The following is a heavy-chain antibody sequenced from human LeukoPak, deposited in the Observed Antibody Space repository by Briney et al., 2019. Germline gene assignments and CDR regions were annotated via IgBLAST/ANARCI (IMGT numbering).Heavy chain of an antibody. Sequence: PGGSLRLSCAASGFTFTGHTMTWLRQAPGKGLEWVSSIGGRDDRTYYADSVKGRFTISRDNSKNTPYLQMNSLRGEDTAVYYCAKDPNPFYDFWSGYKWGQGTLVTVSS. CDR3: AKDPNPFYDFWSGYK. J-gene: IGHJ4*02. V-gene: IGHV3-23*01. D-gene: IGHD3-3*01. CDR2: IGGRDDRT. CDR1: GFTFTGHT.